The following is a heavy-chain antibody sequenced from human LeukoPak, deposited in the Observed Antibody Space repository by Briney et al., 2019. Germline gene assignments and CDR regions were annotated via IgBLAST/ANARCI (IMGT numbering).Heavy chain of an antibody. D-gene: IGHD2-8*01. J-gene: IGHJ4*02. V-gene: IGHV3-30*18. CDR3: AKELRGRFDY. CDR2: ISYDGSNK. Sequence: GSLRLSCAASGFTFSSYGMHWVRQAPGKGLEWVAVISYDGSNKYYADSVKGRFTISRDNSKNTLYLQMNSLRAEDTAVYYCAKELRGRFDYWGQGTLVTVSS. CDR1: GFTFSSYG.